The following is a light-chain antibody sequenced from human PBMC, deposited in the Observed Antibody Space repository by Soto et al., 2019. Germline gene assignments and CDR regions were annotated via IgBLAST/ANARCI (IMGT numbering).Light chain of an antibody. CDR2: GNT. CDR3: QSYDSSLRGPLV. J-gene: IGLJ2*01. Sequence: QLVLTQPPSVSGAPGQRVTISCTGSSSNIGAGYDLHWYQQLPGAAPKLLIYGNTNRPSGVPDRFSGSKSGTSASLAITGLQAEDEADYYCQSYDSSLRGPLVFGGGTQLTVL. CDR1: SSNIGAGYD. V-gene: IGLV1-40*01.